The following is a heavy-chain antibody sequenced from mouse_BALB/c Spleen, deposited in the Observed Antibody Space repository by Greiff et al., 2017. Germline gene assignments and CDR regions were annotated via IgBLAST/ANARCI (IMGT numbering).Heavy chain of an antibody. V-gene: IGHV1-5*01. D-gene: IGHD2-3*01. Sequence: VQLQQSGTVLAKPGASVKMSCKASGYTFTSYWMHWVKQRPGQGLEWIGAIYPGNSDTSYNQKFKGTAKLTAVTSTSTAYMERSSLTNEDAAVYYCTESYDGYPHWGQGTTLTVSS. J-gene: IGHJ2*01. CDR3: TESYDGYPH. CDR1: GYTFTSYW. CDR2: IYPGNSDT.